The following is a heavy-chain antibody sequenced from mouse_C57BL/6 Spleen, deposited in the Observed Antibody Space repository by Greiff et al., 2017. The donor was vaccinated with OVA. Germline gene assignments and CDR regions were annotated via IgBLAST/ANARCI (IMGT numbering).Heavy chain of an antibody. D-gene: IGHD1-1*01. Sequence: QVQLQQSGPELVKPGASVKISCKASGYAFSSSWMNWVKQRPGKGLEWIGRIYPGDGDTNYNGKFKGKATLTADKSSSTAYMQLSSLTSEDSAVYFCAREPNYGSSYDGFAYWAKGLWSLSLQ. CDR1: GYAFSSSW. V-gene: IGHV1-82*01. CDR2: IYPGDGDT. J-gene: IGHJ3*01. CDR3: AREPNYGSSYDGFAY.